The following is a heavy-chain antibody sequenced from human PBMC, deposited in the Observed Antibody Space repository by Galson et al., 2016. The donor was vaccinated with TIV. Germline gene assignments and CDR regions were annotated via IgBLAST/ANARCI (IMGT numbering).Heavy chain of an antibody. V-gene: IGHV1-46*01. Sequence: QSGAEVKKPGASVKVSCKASGYIFTNYYIHWVRQAPGQGLEWMGIINPRGGGRAIYAQKFQDRVTMTRDTSTSILYMQLSSLTSEDTAVYYCARDPVEDSESSAKGLYGMDVWGQGTTVIVSS. CDR2: INPRGGGRA. CDR1: GYIFTNYY. D-gene: IGHD3-22*01. CDR3: ARDPVEDSESSAKGLYGMDV. J-gene: IGHJ6*02.